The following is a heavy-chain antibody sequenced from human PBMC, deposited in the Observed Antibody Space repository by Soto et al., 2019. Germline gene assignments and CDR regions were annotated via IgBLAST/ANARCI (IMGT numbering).Heavy chain of an antibody. D-gene: IGHD6-13*01. Sequence: SETLSLTCTVPGGSISSSSYYWGWIRQPPGKGLEWIGSIYYSGSTYYNPSLKSRVTISVDTSKNQFSLKLSSVTAADTAVYYFARLPGYSSSWSRGYYFDYWGQGTLVTVSS. CDR1: GGSISSSSYY. J-gene: IGHJ4*02. CDR3: ARLPGYSSSWSRGYYFDY. V-gene: IGHV4-39*01. CDR2: IYYSGST.